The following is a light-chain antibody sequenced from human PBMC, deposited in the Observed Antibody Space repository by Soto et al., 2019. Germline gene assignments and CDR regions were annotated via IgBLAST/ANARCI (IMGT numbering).Light chain of an antibody. V-gene: IGKV3-15*01. CDR1: QSVSSN. CDR2: GAS. CDR3: QQYNNWPQRT. Sequence: IVMTQSPATLSVSPGERATLSCRASQSVSSNVAWYQQKPGQAPRLLIYGASTRATGIPARFSGSGSGTEFTLTISSLQSEDFAVYYCQQYNNWPQRTFGQGTKVDIK. J-gene: IGKJ1*01.